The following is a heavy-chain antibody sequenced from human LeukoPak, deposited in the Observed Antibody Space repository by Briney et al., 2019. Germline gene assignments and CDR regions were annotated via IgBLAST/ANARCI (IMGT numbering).Heavy chain of an antibody. D-gene: IGHD4-23*01. V-gene: IGHV3-48*01. CDR3: AREGITPDHYYYTDV. CDR2: ISSSSSTI. Sequence: PGGYLRLSCAASGFTFSSYSMNWVRQAPGKGLEWVSYISSSSSTIYYADSVKGRFTISRDNAKNSLYLQMNSLRAEDTAVYYCAREGITPDHYYYTDVWGKGTTVTVSS. J-gene: IGHJ6*03. CDR1: GFTFSSYS.